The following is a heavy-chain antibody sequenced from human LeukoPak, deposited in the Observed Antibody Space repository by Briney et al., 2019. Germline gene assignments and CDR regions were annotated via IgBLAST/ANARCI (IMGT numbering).Heavy chain of an antibody. V-gene: IGHV4-39*07. CDR3: ASLYGSGSYYPSDY. Sequence: SETLSLTCTVSGGSISSSSYYWGWIRQPPGKGLEWIGNIYYSGSTYYTPSLKSRVTISVDTPKNQFSLKLSSVTAADTAVYYCASLYGSGSYYPSDYWGQGTLVTVSS. CDR2: IYYSGST. J-gene: IGHJ4*02. D-gene: IGHD3-10*01. CDR1: GGSISSSSYY.